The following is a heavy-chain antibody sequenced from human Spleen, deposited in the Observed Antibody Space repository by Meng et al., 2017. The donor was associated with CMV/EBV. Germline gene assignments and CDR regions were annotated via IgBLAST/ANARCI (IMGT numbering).Heavy chain of an antibody. D-gene: IGHD3-3*01. J-gene: IGHJ4*02. V-gene: IGHV1-69*04. CDR3: AREARVFWSGHFDI. Sequence: SVKVFCKVSRGTFSSHSISWVRQVPGQGLEWMGRIFPMNAITNYSQKFQGRVTITADKSTGTAYMDLSSLRSDDTAVYYCAREARVFWSGHFDIWGQGTLVTVSS. CDR1: RGTFSSHS. CDR2: IFPMNAIT.